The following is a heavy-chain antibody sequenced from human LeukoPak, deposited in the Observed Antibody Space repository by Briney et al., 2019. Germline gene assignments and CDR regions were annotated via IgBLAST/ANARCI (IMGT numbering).Heavy chain of an antibody. D-gene: IGHD3-9*01. CDR2: TWFDGSRK. V-gene: IGHV3-33*08. Sequence: PGGSLRVSCAASGFTFRSYAMKWVRQAPGKGREWVAVTWFDGSRKYYADSVKGRFTISRDNSKNTLSLQMNGLRAEDTAVYYCARAANITTFGMDVWGQGTTVTVSS. CDR1: GFTFRSYA. CDR3: ARAANITTFGMDV. J-gene: IGHJ6*02.